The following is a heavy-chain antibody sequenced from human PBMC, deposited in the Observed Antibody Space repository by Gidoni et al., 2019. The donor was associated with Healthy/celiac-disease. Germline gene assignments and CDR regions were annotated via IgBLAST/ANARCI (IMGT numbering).Heavy chain of an antibody. V-gene: IGHV4-4*07. J-gene: IGHJ6*02. Sequence: QVQLQESGPGLVKPSETLSLTCTVSGGSMSTYYWIWIRQPAGKGLEWIGHIHSSGSANYNPSLKSRVTMSVDTSKNQFSLQLRSLTAADTAIYYCARGNFDMDVWGQGTTVTVSS. CDR1: GGSMSTYY. CDR2: IHSSGSA. CDR3: ARGNFDMDV. D-gene: IGHD1-7*01.